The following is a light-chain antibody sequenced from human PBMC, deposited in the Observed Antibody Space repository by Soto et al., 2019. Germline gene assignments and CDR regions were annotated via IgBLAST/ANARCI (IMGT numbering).Light chain of an antibody. Sequence: DIQMAQSPSTLSASVGDRVTITCRASQSISRWLAWYQQKPGKAPKVLIWDASSLQRGVPSRFSGSGSGTEFTLTISSLQPDDFATYYCQQYNGYSTWTFGQGTKVDIK. CDR3: QQYNGYSTWT. V-gene: IGKV1-5*01. J-gene: IGKJ1*01. CDR2: DAS. CDR1: QSISRW.